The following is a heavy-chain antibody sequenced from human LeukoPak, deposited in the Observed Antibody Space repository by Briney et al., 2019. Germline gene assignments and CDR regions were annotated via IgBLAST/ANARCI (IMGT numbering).Heavy chain of an antibody. V-gene: IGHV4-59*01. CDR1: GGSISGYY. CDR2: IHYTGST. D-gene: IGHD3-9*01. Sequence: SETLSLTCSVSGGSISGYYWSWIRQPPGKGLEWIGWIHYTGSTHYNPSLKSRLTISIATSKNQFSLKVSSVTAADTAVYYCARARYVNSFYAFDIWGQGTLVTVSS. CDR3: ARARYVNSFYAFDI. J-gene: IGHJ3*02.